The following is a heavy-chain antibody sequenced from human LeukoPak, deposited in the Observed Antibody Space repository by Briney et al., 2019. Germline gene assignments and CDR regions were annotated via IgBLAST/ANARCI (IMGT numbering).Heavy chain of an antibody. CDR1: GFTVSSNY. D-gene: IGHD3-10*01. CDR3: ASSGHYGSGTYGY. Sequence: PGGSLRLSCAASGFTVSSNYMSWVRQAPGKGLEWVSVIYSGGSTYYADSVKGRFTISRDNSKNTLYLQMNSLRAEDTAVYYCASSGHYGSGTYGYWGQGTLVTVSS. V-gene: IGHV3-53*01. J-gene: IGHJ4*02. CDR2: IYSGGST.